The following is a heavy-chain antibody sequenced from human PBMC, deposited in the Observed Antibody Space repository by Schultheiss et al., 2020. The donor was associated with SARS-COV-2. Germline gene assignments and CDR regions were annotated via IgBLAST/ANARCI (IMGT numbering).Heavy chain of an antibody. CDR3: VRDRSWWTPYNCFDL. D-gene: IGHD2-15*01. J-gene: IGHJ5*02. CDR2: ISSSGSTI. Sequence: GGSLRLSCAASGFTFSSYWMSWVRQAPGKGLEWVSYISSSGSTIYYADSVKGRFTISRDNANNSLYLQMHSLRAEDTAVYYCVRDRSWWTPYNCFDLWGRGTLVTVSS. V-gene: IGHV3-48*04. CDR1: GFTFSSYW.